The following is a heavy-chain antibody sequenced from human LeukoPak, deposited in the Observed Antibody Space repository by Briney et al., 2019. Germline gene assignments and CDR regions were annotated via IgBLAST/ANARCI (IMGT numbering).Heavy chain of an antibody. Sequence: GGSLRLSCAASGFTFSSDWMSWVRQAPGKGLEWVANIKQDGSEKYYVDSVKGRFTISRDNAKNSLYLQMNSLRAEDTAVYYCARDIVLMVYATYYFDYWGQGTLVTVSS. CDR3: ARDIVLMVYATYYFDY. J-gene: IGHJ4*02. V-gene: IGHV3-7*01. D-gene: IGHD2-8*01. CDR2: IKQDGSEK. CDR1: GFTFSSDW.